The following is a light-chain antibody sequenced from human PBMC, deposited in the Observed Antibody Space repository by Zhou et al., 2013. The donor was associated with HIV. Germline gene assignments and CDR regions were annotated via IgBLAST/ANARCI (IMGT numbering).Light chain of an antibody. CDR3: QQYNDWPPLFT. Sequence: EIVLTQSPVTVSLSPGERARLSCKSSQNIGSNLAWYQQKVGQAPRLLIYGASTRAAGVPANFSGSGSGTEFTLTISSLQSEDVAVYYCQQYNDWPPLFTFGPGTKWKS. CDR1: QNIGSN. CDR2: GAS. J-gene: IGKJ3*01. V-gene: IGKV3-15*01.